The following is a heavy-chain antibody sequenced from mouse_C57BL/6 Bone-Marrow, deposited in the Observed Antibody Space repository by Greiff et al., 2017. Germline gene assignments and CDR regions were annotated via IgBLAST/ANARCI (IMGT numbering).Heavy chain of an antibody. D-gene: IGHD2-3*01. J-gene: IGHJ4*01. Sequence: EVQLVESGGGLVKPGGSLKLSCAASGFTFSSYAMSWVRQTPEKRLEWVATISDGGSYTYYPDNVKGRFTISRDNAKNNLYLQKSHLKSEDTAMYYCAKYDGYYAMDYWGQGTSVTVSS. V-gene: IGHV5-4*01. CDR2: ISDGGSYT. CDR1: GFTFSSYA. CDR3: AKYDGYYAMDY.